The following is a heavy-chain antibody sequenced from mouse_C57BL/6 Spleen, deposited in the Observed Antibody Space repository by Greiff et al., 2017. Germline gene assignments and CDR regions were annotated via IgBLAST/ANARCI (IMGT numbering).Heavy chain of an antibody. CDR1: GYTFTSYW. CDR2: IHPNSGST. D-gene: IGHD1-3*01. V-gene: IGHV1-64*01. Sequence: VQLQQPGAELVKPGASVKLSCKASGYTFTSYWMHWVKQRPGQGLEWIGMIHPNSGSTNYNEKFKSKATLTVDKSSSTAYMQHSSLTTEDSAVYDGARWEVGLDYWGQGTTLTVSS. CDR3: ARWEVGLDY. J-gene: IGHJ2*01.